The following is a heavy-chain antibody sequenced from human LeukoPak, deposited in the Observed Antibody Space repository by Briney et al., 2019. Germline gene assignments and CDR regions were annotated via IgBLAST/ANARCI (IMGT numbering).Heavy chain of an antibody. CDR2: IYSGGST. CDR1: GFTVSSNY. V-gene: IGHV3-53*01. D-gene: IGHD3-3*01. J-gene: IGHJ4*02. Sequence: GGSLRLSCAASGFTVSSNYMSWVRQAPGKGLEWVSVIYSGGSTYYADSVKGRFTISRDTSKNTLYLQMNSLRAEDTAVYYCARVDRGYYYVDYWGQGTLVTVSS. CDR3: ARVDRGYYYVDY.